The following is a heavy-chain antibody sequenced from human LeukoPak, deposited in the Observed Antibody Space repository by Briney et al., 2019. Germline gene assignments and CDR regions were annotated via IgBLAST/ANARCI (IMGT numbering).Heavy chain of an antibody. Sequence: SETLSLTCPVSGGSISSYYWSWIRQPPGKGAEWIGYIYYSGSTNYNPSLKSRVTISVDTSKNQFSLKLSSVTAADTAVYYCARDEGGSAFDIWGQGTMVTVSS. J-gene: IGHJ3*02. V-gene: IGHV4-59*01. CDR3: ARDEGGSAFDI. D-gene: IGHD3-16*01. CDR2: IYYSGST. CDR1: GGSISSYY.